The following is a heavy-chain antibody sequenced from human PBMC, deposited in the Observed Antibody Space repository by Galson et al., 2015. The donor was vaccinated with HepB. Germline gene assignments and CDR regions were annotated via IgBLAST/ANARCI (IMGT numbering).Heavy chain of an antibody. CDR3: ARGGIVGAPRAFDP. Sequence: SLRLSCAASGFTVSSNYMSWVRQAPGKGLEWVSVIYSGGSTYYADSVKGRFTISRDNSKNTLYLQMNSLRAEDTAVYYCARGGIVGAPRAFDPWGQGTLVTVSS. V-gene: IGHV3-66*02. CDR2: IYSGGST. CDR1: GFTVSSNY. J-gene: IGHJ5*02. D-gene: IGHD1-26*01.